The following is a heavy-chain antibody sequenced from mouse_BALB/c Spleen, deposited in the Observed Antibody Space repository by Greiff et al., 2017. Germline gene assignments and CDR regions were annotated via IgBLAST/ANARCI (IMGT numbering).Heavy chain of an antibody. CDR2: INPSNGGT. Sequence: VQVVESGAELVKPGASVKLSCKASGYTFTSYYMYWVKQRPGQGLEWIGEINPSNGGTNFNEKFKSKATLTVDKSSSTAYMQLSSLTSEDSAVYYCTRGGGNYGFAYWGQGTLVTVSA. CDR3: TRGGGNYGFAY. V-gene: IGHV1S81*02. CDR1: GYTFTSYY. D-gene: IGHD2-1*01. J-gene: IGHJ3*01.